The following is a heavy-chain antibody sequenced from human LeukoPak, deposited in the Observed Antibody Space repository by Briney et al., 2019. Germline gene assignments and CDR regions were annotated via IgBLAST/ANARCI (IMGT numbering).Heavy chain of an antibody. D-gene: IGHD4-23*01. CDR1: GFSVSSNY. J-gene: IGHJ4*02. V-gene: IGHV3-66*01. CDR3: ASVGNPPNEY. Sequence: PGGSLRLSCAASGFSVSSNYMSWVRQAPGKGLEWVSVIYSGGSTYYADSVKGRFTISRDNSKNTLYLQMNSLSAEDTAVYYCASVGNPPNEYWGQGTLVTVSS. CDR2: IYSGGST.